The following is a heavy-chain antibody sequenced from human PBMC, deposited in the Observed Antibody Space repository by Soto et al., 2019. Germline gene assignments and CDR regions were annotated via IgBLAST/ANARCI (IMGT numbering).Heavy chain of an antibody. CDR1: GGSISSYY. V-gene: IGHV4-59*08. CDR3: ARVYGCSGGSCYDYYGMDV. D-gene: IGHD2-15*01. CDR2: IYYSGST. Sequence: PSETLSLTCTVSGGSISSYYWSWIRQPPGKGLEWIGYIYYSGSTNYNPSLKSRVTISVDTSKNQFSLKLSSVTAADTAVYYCARVYGCSGGSCYDYYGMDVWGQGTTVTVSS. J-gene: IGHJ6*02.